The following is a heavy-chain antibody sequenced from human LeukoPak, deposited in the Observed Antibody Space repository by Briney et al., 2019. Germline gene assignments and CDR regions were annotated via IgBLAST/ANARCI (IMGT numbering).Heavy chain of an antibody. D-gene: IGHD4-17*01. J-gene: IGHJ3*02. CDR2: INPSGGST. V-gene: IGHV1-46*01. Sequence: ASVKVSCKAFGYTFTSYYMHWVRQAPGQGLEWMGIINPSGGSTSYAQKFQGRVTMTRDMSTSTVYMELSSLRSEDTAVYYCARDLGYGDYVYAFDIWGQGTMVTVSS. CDR1: GYTFTSYY. CDR3: ARDLGYGDYVYAFDI.